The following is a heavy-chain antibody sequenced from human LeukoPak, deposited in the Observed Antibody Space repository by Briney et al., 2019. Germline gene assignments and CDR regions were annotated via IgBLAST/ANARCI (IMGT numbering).Heavy chain of an antibody. CDR1: GGSISSYY. D-gene: IGHD6-13*01. CDR3: ARRSSWLKAFDI. CDR2: IYYSGST. J-gene: IGHJ3*02. Sequence: PSETLSLTCTVSGGSISSYYWSWIRRPPGKGLEWIGYIYYSGSTNYNPSLKSRVTISVDTSKNQFSLKLSSVTAADTAVYYCARRSSWLKAFDIWGQGTMVTVSS. V-gene: IGHV4-59*08.